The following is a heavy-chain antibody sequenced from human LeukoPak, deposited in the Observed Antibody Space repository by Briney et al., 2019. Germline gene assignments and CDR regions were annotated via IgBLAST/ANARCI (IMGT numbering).Heavy chain of an antibody. Sequence: ASVGVSCKASGYTFNGYDINWVRQATGQGLEWMGWMNPNTGDTGYAQKFQGRVTMTRNTSIDTAYMELSGLKSEDTAVYYCTRGSLSGSSRDYWGQGTLVTVSS. CDR3: TRGSLSGSSRDY. D-gene: IGHD1-26*01. CDR1: GYTFNGYD. CDR2: MNPNTGDT. V-gene: IGHV1-8*01. J-gene: IGHJ4*02.